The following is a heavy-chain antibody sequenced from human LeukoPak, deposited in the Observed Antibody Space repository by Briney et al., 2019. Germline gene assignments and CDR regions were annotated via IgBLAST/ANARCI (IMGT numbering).Heavy chain of an antibody. CDR1: GGSFSGYY. CDR3: ARDRYGFAFDI. D-gene: IGHD3-16*02. Sequence: SETLSLTCAAYGGSFSGYYWSWIRQPPGKGLEWIGEINHSGSTNYNPSLKSRVTISVDTSKNQFSLRLNSVTAADTAVYYCARDRYGFAFDIWGQGTMVTVSS. V-gene: IGHV4-34*01. J-gene: IGHJ3*02. CDR2: INHSGST.